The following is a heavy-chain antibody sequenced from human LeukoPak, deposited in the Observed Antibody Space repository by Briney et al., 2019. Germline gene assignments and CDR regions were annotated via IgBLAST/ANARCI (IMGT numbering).Heavy chain of an antibody. CDR2: IWYDGSNK. V-gene: IGHV3-33*01. J-gene: IGHJ3*02. CDR1: GFTFSSYG. Sequence: GGSLRLSCAASGFTFSSYGMHWVRQAPGKGLEWVAVIWYDGSNKYYADSVKGRFTISRDNSKNTLYLQMNSLRAEDTAVYYCARDSLSKALDIWGQGTMVTVSS. D-gene: IGHD2-2*01. CDR3: ARDSLSKALDI.